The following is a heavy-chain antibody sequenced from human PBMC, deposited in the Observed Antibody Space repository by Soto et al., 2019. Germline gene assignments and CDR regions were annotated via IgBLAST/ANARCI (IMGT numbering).Heavy chain of an antibody. CDR3: ARSYSSSWDNYYSGRDV. CDR1: GFTFSSYA. J-gene: IGHJ6*02. Sequence: QVQLVESGGGVVQPGRSLRLSCAASGFTFSSYAMHWVRQAPGKGLEWVAVISYDGSNKYYADSVKGRFTISRDNSKNTLYLQMNSLRAEDTAVYYCARSYSSSWDNYYSGRDVWGQGTTVTVSS. V-gene: IGHV3-30-3*01. D-gene: IGHD6-13*01. CDR2: ISYDGSNK.